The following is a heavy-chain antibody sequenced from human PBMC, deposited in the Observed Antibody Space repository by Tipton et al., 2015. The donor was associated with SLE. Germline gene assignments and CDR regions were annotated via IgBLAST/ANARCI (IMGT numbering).Heavy chain of an antibody. Sequence: QLVQSGAEVKKPGASVKVSCKASGYTFTSYYMHWVRQAPGQGLEWMGIINPSGGSTSYAQKFKGRVTMTRDTSTSTVYMELSSLRSEDTAVYYCARPENGSGSRGYFRHWGQGTLVTVSS. J-gene: IGHJ1*01. V-gene: IGHV1-46*01. CDR3: ARPENGSGSRGYFRH. CDR2: INPSGGST. D-gene: IGHD3-10*01. CDR1: GYTFTSYY.